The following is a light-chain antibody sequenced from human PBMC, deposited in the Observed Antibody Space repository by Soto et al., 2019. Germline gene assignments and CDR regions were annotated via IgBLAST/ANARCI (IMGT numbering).Light chain of an antibody. J-gene: IGKJ2*01. V-gene: IGKV1-6*01. CDR1: QGIRND. CDR2: AAS. CDR3: LQDYNYPYT. Sequence: AIEMTQSPCSLSSSLGDRVTITCRASQGIRNDLGWYQQKPGKAPKLLIYAASSLQSGVPSRFSGSGSGTDFTLTISSLQPEDFATYYCLQDYNYPYTFGQGTKLEIK.